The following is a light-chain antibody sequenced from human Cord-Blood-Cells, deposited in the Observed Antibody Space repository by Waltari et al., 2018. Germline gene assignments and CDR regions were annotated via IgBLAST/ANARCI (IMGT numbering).Light chain of an antibody. CDR1: KLGDKY. Sequence: VSVSPGQTDSITCSGDKLGDKYTCWYQQKPGQSPVLVIYQDSKRTSGIPERFSGSNSGHTATLTIRGTQAMDEADYYCQAWDSSTVVFGGGTKLTVL. CDR2: QDS. V-gene: IGLV3-1*01. CDR3: QAWDSSTVV. J-gene: IGLJ2*01.